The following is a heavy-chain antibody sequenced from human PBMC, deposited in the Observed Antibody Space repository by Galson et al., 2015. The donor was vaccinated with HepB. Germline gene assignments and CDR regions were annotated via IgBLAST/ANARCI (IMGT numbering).Heavy chain of an antibody. D-gene: IGHD3-10*01. CDR3: ARVVRGVILYYYYYMDV. V-gene: IGHV1-18*01. CDR1: GYTFTSYG. Sequence: SVKVSCKASGYTFTSYGISWVRQAPGQGLEWMGWISAYNGNTSYAQKLQGRVTMTTDTSTSTAYMELRSLRSDDTAVYYCARVVRGVILYYYYYMDVWGKGTTVTVSS. J-gene: IGHJ6*03. CDR2: ISAYNGNT.